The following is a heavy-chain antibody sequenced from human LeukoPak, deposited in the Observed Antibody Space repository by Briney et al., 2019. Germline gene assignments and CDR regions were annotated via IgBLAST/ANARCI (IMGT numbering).Heavy chain of an antibody. D-gene: IGHD6-13*01. J-gene: IGHJ4*02. CDR3: ARDRGIAAAGLFDY. CDR2: ISSSSSYI. Sequence: PGGSLRLSCAASGFTFSSYSMNWVRQAPGNGLEWVSSISSSSSYIYYADSVKGRFTISRGNAKNSLYLQMNSLRAEDTAVYYCARDRGIAAAGLFDYWGQGTLVTVSS. CDR1: GFTFSSYS. V-gene: IGHV3-21*01.